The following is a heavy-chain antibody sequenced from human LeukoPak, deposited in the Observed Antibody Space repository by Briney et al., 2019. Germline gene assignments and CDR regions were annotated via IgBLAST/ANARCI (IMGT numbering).Heavy chain of an antibody. D-gene: IGHD3-9*01. J-gene: IGHJ4*02. CDR1: GFTFSSYS. Sequence: PGGSLRLSCAASGFTFSSYSMNWVRQAPGKGLEWVSIIYTAGSTYYADSVKGRFTTSRDNSKNTLYLQMSSLRAEDTAVYYCATDYDVLTGYYSDVGYWGQGTLVTVSS. CDR3: ATDYDVLTGYYSDVGY. V-gene: IGHV3-66*01. CDR2: IYTAGST.